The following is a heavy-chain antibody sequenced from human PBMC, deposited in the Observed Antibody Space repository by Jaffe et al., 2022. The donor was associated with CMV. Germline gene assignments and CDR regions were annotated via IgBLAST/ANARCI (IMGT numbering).Heavy chain of an antibody. Sequence: QVQLVQSGAEVKEPGSSVKVSCRASEGTFSSYGINWVRQAPGQGLEWMGRIIPIVGISNYAQNFQGRVTITADKSTSTAYMDLYSLRFEDTAVYYCARDRGVGKMIRGVNLEGSWFDPWGQGTLVAVSS. CDR1: EGTFSSYG. J-gene: IGHJ5*02. D-gene: IGHD3-10*01. CDR2: IIPIVGIS. CDR3: ARDRGVGKMIRGVNLEGSWFDP. V-gene: IGHV1-69*09.